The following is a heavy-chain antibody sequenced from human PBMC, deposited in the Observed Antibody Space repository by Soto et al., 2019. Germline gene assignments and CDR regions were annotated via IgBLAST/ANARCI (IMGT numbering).Heavy chain of an antibody. Sequence: PSETLSLTCTVSGGSISSGDYYWSWIRQPPGKGLEWIGYIYYSGSTYYNPSLKSRVTISVDTSKNQFSLKLSSVTAADTAVYYCARDLGPVVAATTFDYWGQGTLVTVSS. CDR2: IYYSGST. CDR3: ARDLGPVVAATTFDY. CDR1: GGSISSGDYY. V-gene: IGHV4-30-4*01. D-gene: IGHD2-15*01. J-gene: IGHJ4*02.